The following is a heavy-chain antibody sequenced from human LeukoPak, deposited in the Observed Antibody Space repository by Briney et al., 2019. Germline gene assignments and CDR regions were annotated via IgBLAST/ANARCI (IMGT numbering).Heavy chain of an antibody. CDR1: VFTFSDHY. Sequence: GGSLRLSCAASVFTFSDHYMDWVRQAPGKGLEWVGRTRNKANSYTTEYAASVKGRFTISRDDSKNSLYLQMNSLKAEDTAVYYCVREYQLLGYYYYYMDVWGKGTTVTVPS. CDR3: VREYQLLGYYYYYMDV. CDR2: TRNKANSYTT. D-gene: IGHD2-2*01. J-gene: IGHJ6*03. V-gene: IGHV3-72*01.